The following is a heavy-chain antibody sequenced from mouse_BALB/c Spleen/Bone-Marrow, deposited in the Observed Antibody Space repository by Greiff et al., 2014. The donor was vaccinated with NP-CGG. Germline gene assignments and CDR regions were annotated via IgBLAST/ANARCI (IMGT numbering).Heavy chain of an antibody. D-gene: IGHD3-1*01. CDR1: GFSLNTYG. V-gene: IGHV2-2*02. J-gene: IGHJ2*01. CDR3: ARNHRGYYLDY. Sequence: QVQLKESGPGLVQPSQSLSITCTVSGFSLNTYGVHWVRQSPGKGLEWLGVIWTGGSTDYNAAFISRLSISKGNSKSQVFFEMNSLQANDTAIYYCARNHRGYYLDYWGQGTTLTVSS. CDR2: IWTGGST.